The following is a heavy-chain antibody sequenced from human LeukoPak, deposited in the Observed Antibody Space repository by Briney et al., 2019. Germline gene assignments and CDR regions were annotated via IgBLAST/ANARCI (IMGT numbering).Heavy chain of an antibody. Sequence: PSETLSLTCTVSGGSISSYYWSWIRQPPGKGLEWIGYIYYSGSTNYNPSLKSRVAISVDTSKNQFSLKLSSVTAADTAVYYCARDGNYYGSGSYSNKKINWFDPWGQGTLVTVSS. CDR2: IYYSGST. CDR3: ARDGNYYGSGSYSNKKINWFDP. D-gene: IGHD3-10*01. J-gene: IGHJ5*02. V-gene: IGHV4-59*01. CDR1: GGSISSYY.